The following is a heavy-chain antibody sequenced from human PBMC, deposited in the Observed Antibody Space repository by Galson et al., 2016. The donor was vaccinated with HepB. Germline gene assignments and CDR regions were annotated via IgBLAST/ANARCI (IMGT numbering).Heavy chain of an antibody. J-gene: IGHJ4*02. CDR3: ARDLEVIDWLRPLDY. D-gene: IGHD2-21*01. Sequence: SVKVSCKASGYTFTSYYMYWVRQAPGQGLEWMGIINPNGGSTRYAQKFQGRVTVTRDTSTRTVYMELSSLRSDDTATYYCARDLEVIDWLRPLDYWGQGTLVTVSS. CDR2: INPNGGST. CDR1: GYTFTSYY. V-gene: IGHV1-46*01.